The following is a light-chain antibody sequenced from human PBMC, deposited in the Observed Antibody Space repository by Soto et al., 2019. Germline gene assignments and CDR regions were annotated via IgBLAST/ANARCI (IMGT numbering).Light chain of an antibody. CDR3: QQYGRSPGT. J-gene: IGKJ2*02. CDR2: GAS. V-gene: IGKV3-20*01. CDR1: QSVGSNF. Sequence: EIVLTQSPGTLSLSPGERATLSCRASQSVGSNFLAWYQQKPGQAPKLLISGASSRATGIPDRFSGSGSGTDFTLTISRLEPEDFALYSCQQYGRSPGTFGQGTKLEIK.